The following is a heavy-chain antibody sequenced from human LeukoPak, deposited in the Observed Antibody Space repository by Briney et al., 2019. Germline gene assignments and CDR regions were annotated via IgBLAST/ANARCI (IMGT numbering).Heavy chain of an antibody. D-gene: IGHD3-10*01. CDR2: ISGSSTYT. CDR3: ARTHGSGSYYFS. V-gene: IGHV3-11*06. Sequence: GGSLRLSCGASGFTFSDYYMSWIRQAPGKGLEWVSYISGSSTYTHYADSVEGRFTISRDNAENSLYLQMNSLRAEDTAVYYCARTHGSGSYYFSWGQGTPVTVSS. J-gene: IGHJ5*02. CDR1: GFTFSDYY.